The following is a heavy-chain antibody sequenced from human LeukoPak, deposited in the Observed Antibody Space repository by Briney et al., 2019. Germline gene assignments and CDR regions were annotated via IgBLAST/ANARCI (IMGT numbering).Heavy chain of an antibody. CDR3: AKAEGITMIVVVITPFDY. CDR1: GFTFSSYA. V-gene: IGHV3-23*01. D-gene: IGHD3-22*01. CDR2: IRGSGGGT. J-gene: IGHJ4*02. Sequence: GESLRLSCAASGFTFSSYAMSWVRQAPGKGLEWVSAIRGSGGGTYYADSVKGRFTISRDNSKNTLYLQMNSLRAEDTAVYYCAKAEGITMIVVVITPFDYWGQGTLVTVSS.